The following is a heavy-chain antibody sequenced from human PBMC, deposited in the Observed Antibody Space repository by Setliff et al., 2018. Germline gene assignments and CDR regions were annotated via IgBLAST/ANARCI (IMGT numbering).Heavy chain of an antibody. CDR2: FFYSGDT. D-gene: IGHD3-10*01. J-gene: IGHJ4*02. CDR3: ARDRTYYGSGTYTRYFDY. V-gene: IGHV4-59*02. Sequence: SETLFLTCTVSGASVRSHYWSWIRQSPEKGLEWIGFFFYSGDTKSNPSLKSRVTMSVDTSKNQFSLKLNSVTAADTAVYYCARDRTYYGSGTYTRYFDYWGQGTLVTVSS. CDR1: GASVRSHY.